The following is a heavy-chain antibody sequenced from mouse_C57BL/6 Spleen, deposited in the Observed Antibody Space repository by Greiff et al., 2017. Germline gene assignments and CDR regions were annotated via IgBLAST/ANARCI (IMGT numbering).Heavy chain of an antibody. V-gene: IGHV1-53*01. CDR1: GYTFTSYW. CDR3: ARTHYYGSRFDY. D-gene: IGHD1-1*01. Sequence: QVQLKHPGTELVKPGASVKLSCKASGYTFTSYWMHWVKQRPGQGLEWIGNINPSNGGTNYNEKFKSKATLTVDKSSSTAYMQLSSLTSEDSAVYYCARTHYYGSRFDYWGQGTTLTVSS. J-gene: IGHJ2*01. CDR2: INPSNGGT.